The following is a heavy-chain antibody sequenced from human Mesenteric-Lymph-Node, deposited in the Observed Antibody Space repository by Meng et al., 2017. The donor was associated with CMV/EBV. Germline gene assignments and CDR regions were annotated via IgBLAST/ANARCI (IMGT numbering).Heavy chain of an antibody. CDR1: GFTFRGFW. Sequence: GESLKISCAASGFTFRGFWMHWVRQAPGKGLVWVSHINNDGSNTKYADSVKGRFTISRDNADNTLYLQMNSLRAEDTAVYYCARDSSIVGSFDLWGRGTLVTVSS. CDR2: INNDGSNT. CDR3: ARDSSIVGSFDL. V-gene: IGHV3-74*03. D-gene: IGHD2-21*01. J-gene: IGHJ2*01.